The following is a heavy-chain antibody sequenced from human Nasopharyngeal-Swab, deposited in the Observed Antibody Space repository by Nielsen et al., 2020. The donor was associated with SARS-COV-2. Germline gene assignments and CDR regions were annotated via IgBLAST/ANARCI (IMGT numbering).Heavy chain of an antibody. V-gene: IGHV3-49*03. CDR2: IRSKAYGGTT. J-gene: IGHJ2*01. CDR1: GFTFGDYA. CDR3: TRVSGHWYFDL. Sequence: GGSLRLSFTASGFTFGDYAMSWFRQAPGKGLEWVGFIRSKAYGGTTEYAASVKGRFTISRDDSKSIAYLQMNSLKTEDTAVYYCTRVSGHWYFDLWGRGTLVTVSS.